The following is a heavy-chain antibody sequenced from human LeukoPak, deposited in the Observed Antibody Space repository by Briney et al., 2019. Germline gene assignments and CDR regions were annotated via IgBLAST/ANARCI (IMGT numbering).Heavy chain of an antibody. J-gene: IGHJ4*02. V-gene: IGHV1-8*01. CDR3: ARNGVVKPFDY. CDR2: MNPNSGNT. Sequence: ASVKVSCKASGYTLSSYDINWLRQATGQGLEWMGWMNPNSGNTGYAQKFQGRVTMTRNTSISTAYMELSSLRSEDTAVYYCARNGVVKPFDYWGQGTLVTVSS. CDR1: GYTLSSYD. D-gene: IGHD2-15*01.